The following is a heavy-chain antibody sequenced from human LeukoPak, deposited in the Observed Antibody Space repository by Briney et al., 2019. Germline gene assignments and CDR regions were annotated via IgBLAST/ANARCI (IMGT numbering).Heavy chain of an antibody. CDR3: ARARTTVTYFDY. J-gene: IGHJ4*02. Sequence: SETLSLTCTVSGGSISSYYWSWIRQPPGKGLEWIGYIYYSGSTNYNPSLESRVTISVDTSKNQFSLKLSSVTAADTAVYYCARARTTVTYFDYWGQGTLVTVSS. D-gene: IGHD4-17*01. CDR1: GGSISSYY. CDR2: IYYSGST. V-gene: IGHV4-59*01.